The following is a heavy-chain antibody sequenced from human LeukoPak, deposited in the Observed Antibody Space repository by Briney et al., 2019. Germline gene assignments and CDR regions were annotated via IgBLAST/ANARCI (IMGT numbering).Heavy chain of an antibody. V-gene: IGHV3-23*01. CDR3: AKSVAIYFYYGLDV. D-gene: IGHD3-3*01. CDR1: GFTFSSYA. CDR2: ISTGGDNT. J-gene: IGHJ6*02. Sequence: GGSLRLSCAASGFTFSSYAMSWVRLTPGRGLEWVSVISTGGDNTYYTDSVKGRFTISRDNSKNTFYLQMNSLRVEDTAPYYCAKSVAIYFYYGLDVWGQGTTVTVSS.